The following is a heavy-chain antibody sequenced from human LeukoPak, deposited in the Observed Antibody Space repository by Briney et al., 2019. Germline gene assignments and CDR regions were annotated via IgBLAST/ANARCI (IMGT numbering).Heavy chain of an antibody. CDR2: LSGSGDDT. J-gene: IGHJ4*02. CDR3: AVQRGGDGYNTFDY. CDR1: GFTFSNYG. V-gene: IGHV3-23*01. Sequence: GGSLRLSCEASGFTFSNYGMSWVRQAPGKGLEWVSGLSGSGDDTDYADSVKGRFTISRDNSKNTVYLQMNSLRAEDTAVYYCAVQRGGDGYNTFDYWGQGTLVTVSS. D-gene: IGHD5-24*01.